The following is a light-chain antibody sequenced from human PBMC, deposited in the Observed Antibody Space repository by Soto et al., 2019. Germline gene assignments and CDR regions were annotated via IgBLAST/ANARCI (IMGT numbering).Light chain of an antibody. CDR3: SSFTTIGTLV. CDR1: NSDVGSSIY. Sequence: QSALTQPASVSGSPGQSITISCTGTNSDVGSSIYVSWYQQHPGKAPKLVIFEVSNRPSGIFDRFSGSKSGITASLTIAGLQPEDEADYYCSSFTTIGTLVFGGGTKRTVL. CDR2: EVS. V-gene: IGLV2-14*01. J-gene: IGLJ2*01.